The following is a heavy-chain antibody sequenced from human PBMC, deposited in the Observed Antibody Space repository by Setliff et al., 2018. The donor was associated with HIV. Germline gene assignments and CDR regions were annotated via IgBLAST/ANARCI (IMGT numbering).Heavy chain of an antibody. D-gene: IGHD7-27*01. J-gene: IGHJ4*02. CDR3: AKDRSFNWGSSGLLEY. CDR2: ISGSGTTT. CDR1: GFPFRSYV. Sequence: GESLKISCAASGFPFRSYVMSWVRQAPGKGLEWVSTISGSGTTTDYADSVKGRFTISRDNSQNMLYLDMNKLRAEDTAVYFCAKDRSFNWGSSGLLEYWGQGTLVTVSS. V-gene: IGHV3-23*01.